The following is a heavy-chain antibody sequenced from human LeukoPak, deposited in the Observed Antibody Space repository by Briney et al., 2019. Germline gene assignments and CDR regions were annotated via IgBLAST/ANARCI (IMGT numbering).Heavy chain of an antibody. CDR3: SRDRYDYVWGSYVFGY. Sequence: PGGSLRLSCAASGFTFSSYEMNWVRQAPGKGLEWVSYISSSGSTIYYADSVKGRFTISRDNAKNSLYLQMNSLRAEDTAVCYCSRDRYDYVWGSYVFGYWGQGTLVTVSS. CDR2: ISSSGSTI. CDR1: GFTFSSYE. V-gene: IGHV3-48*03. J-gene: IGHJ4*02. D-gene: IGHD3-16*01.